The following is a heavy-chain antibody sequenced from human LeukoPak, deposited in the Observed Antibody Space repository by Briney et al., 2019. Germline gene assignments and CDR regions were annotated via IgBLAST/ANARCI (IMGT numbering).Heavy chain of an antibody. J-gene: IGHJ2*01. CDR2: IRYDGSNK. CDR3: ARDQSHYDILTGYWYFDL. Sequence: PGGSLRLSCAASGFTSSSYGMHWVRQAPGKGLEWVAFIRYDGSNKYYADSVKGRFTISRDNSKNTLYLQMNSLRAEDTAVYYCARDQSHYDILTGYWYFDLWGRGTLVTVSS. V-gene: IGHV3-30*02. D-gene: IGHD3-9*01. CDR1: GFTSSSYG.